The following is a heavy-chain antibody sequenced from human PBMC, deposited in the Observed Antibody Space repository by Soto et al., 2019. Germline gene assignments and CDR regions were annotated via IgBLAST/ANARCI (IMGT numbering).Heavy chain of an antibody. V-gene: IGHV3-30*18. CDR1: GFTFSDYG. Sequence: GGSLSLSCYTSGFTFSDYGMHWVRQAPGKGLEGVAVISDYGTNEYEEDSVKGRFTIARDNSKNTLYLQMNSLRIEDTAVCFCAKEETSGRSSLGDWGQGSQVPVSS. CDR2: ISDYGTNE. J-gene: IGHJ4*02. CDR3: AKEETSGRSSLGD. D-gene: IGHD1-26*01.